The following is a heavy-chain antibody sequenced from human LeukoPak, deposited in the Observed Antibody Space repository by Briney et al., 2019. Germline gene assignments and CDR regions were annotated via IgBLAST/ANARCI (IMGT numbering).Heavy chain of an antibody. Sequence: PGRSLRLSCAASGSTFSSYGMHWVRQAPGKGLEWVAVIWYDGSNKYYADSVKGRFTISRDNSKNTLYLQMNSLRAEDTAVYYCTREVPEYQLPFDYWGQGTLVTVSS. V-gene: IGHV3-33*01. D-gene: IGHD2-2*01. J-gene: IGHJ4*02. CDR3: TREVPEYQLPFDY. CDR1: GSTFSSYG. CDR2: IWYDGSNK.